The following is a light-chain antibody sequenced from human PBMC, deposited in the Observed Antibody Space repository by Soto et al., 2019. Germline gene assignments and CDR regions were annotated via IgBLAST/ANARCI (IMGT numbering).Light chain of an antibody. Sequence: QSVLTQPPSASGTPGQRVTISCSGSSSNIGSHVVYWYQQLAGTAPKLLMYNNNQRPSGVPDRFSGSKSGTSASLAISGLQSEDAADYYCAVWDDSLDGWVFGGGTKLTVL. CDR1: SSNIGSHV. J-gene: IGLJ3*02. V-gene: IGLV1-44*01. CDR2: NNN. CDR3: AVWDDSLDGWV.